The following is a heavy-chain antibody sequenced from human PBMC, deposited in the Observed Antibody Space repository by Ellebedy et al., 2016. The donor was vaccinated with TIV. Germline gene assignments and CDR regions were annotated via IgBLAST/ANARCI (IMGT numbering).Heavy chain of an antibody. Sequence: ASVKVSXKTSGYTFTTYGISWVRQAPGQGLEWMGWVSAYNGNTTYTQRFQGRVTMTTDTSTTTAYMELRSLTFDDTAVYYCARGDSPYYDGLDVWGQGTTVTVSS. D-gene: IGHD2-15*01. CDR3: ARGDSPYYDGLDV. CDR2: VSAYNGNT. V-gene: IGHV1-18*04. J-gene: IGHJ6*02. CDR1: GYTFTTYG.